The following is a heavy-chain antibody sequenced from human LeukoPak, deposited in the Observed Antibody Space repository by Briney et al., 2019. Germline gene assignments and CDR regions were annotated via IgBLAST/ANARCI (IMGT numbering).Heavy chain of an antibody. CDR1: GYTFTGYY. Sequence: ASVKVSCKASGYTFTGYYMHWVRQAPGQGLEWMGWINPNSGGTNYAQKFQGRVTMTTDTSTSTAYMELRSLRSDDTAVYYCARETGYYDILTGYLNLYYFDYWGQGTLVTVSS. V-gene: IGHV1-2*02. D-gene: IGHD3-9*01. CDR2: INPNSGGT. J-gene: IGHJ4*02. CDR3: ARETGYYDILTGYLNLYYFDY.